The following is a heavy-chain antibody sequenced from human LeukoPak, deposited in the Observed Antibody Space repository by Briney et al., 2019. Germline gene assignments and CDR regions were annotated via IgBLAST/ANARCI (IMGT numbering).Heavy chain of an antibody. D-gene: IGHD5-18*01. CDR3: ARGYSYAHGMDV. J-gene: IGHJ6*02. CDR1: GGSISSSSYY. CDR2: IYYSGST. V-gene: IGHV4-39*07. Sequence: SETLSLTCTVSGGSISSSSYYWGWIRQPPGKGLEWIGSIYYSGSTYYNPSLKSRVTISVDTSKNQFSLKLSSVTAADTAVYYCARGYSYAHGMDVWGQGTTVTVSS.